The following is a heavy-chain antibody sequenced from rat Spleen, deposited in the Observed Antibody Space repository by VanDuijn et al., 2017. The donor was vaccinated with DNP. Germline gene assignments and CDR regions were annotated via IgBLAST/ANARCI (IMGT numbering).Heavy chain of an antibody. CDR2: ITNTGGST. CDR3: ARENFYSGDY. V-gene: IGHV5-31*01. D-gene: IGHD1-1*01. Sequence: EVQLVESGGGLVQPGRSLKLSCLASGFTFNKYWMTWIRQAPGKGLEWVASITNTGGSTNYPDSVQGRFTISRDNAKSTLYLQVNSLRSEDTATYYCARENFYSGDYWGQGVMVTVSS. J-gene: IGHJ2*01. CDR1: GFTFNKYW.